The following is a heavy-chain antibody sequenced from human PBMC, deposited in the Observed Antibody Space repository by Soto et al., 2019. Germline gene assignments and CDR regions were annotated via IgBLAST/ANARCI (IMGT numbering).Heavy chain of an antibody. Sequence: QVQLVESGGGVVQPGRSLRLSCAASGFTFSSYAMHWVRQAPGKGLEWVAVISYDGGNKYYADSVKGRFTISRDNSKNTLYLQMNSLRAEDTAVYYCARDRGTLYYDFWSGYYPAGYWGQGTLVTVSS. J-gene: IGHJ4*02. CDR1: GFTFSSYA. CDR2: ISYDGGNK. CDR3: ARDRGTLYYDFWSGYYPAGY. D-gene: IGHD3-3*01. V-gene: IGHV3-30-3*01.